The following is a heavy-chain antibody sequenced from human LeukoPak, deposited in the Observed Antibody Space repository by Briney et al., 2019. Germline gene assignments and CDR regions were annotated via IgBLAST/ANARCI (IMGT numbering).Heavy chain of an antibody. V-gene: IGHV3-30-3*01. J-gene: IGHJ4*02. CDR1: GFTFSSYA. Sequence: ERSLRLSCAASGFTFSSYAMHWVRQAPGKGLEWVALISYDGSNKYYADSVKGRFTISRDNSKNTLYLQMNSLRAEDTAVYYCARGYCSGGSCYDYWGQGTLVTVSS. CDR2: ISYDGSNK. CDR3: ARGYCSGGSCYDY. D-gene: IGHD2-15*01.